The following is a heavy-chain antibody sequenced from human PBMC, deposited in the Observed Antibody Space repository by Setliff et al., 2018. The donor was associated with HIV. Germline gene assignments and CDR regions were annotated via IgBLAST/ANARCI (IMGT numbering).Heavy chain of an antibody. CDR3: AGGPGTTSIDY. V-gene: IGHV4-34*01. Sequence: SETLSLTCAVYGGSFSGYYWSWIRQPPGKGLEWIGEINHSGSTNYNMSLWSRVTISLDASRNQFSLELISVTAADTAVYYCAGGPGTTSIDYWAQGILVTVSS. D-gene: IGHD1-26*01. CDR2: INHSGST. J-gene: IGHJ4*02. CDR1: GGSFSGYY.